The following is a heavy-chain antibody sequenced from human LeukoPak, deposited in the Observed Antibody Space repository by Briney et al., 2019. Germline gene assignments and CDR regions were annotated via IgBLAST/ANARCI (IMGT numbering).Heavy chain of an antibody. Sequence: GGSLRLSCAASGFTFDDYAMHWVRQAPGKGLEWVSGISWNSGSIGYADSVKGRFTISRDNAKNTLYLQMNSLRAEDTAVYYCASQSLYWDFDYWGQGTLVTVSS. V-gene: IGHV3-9*01. CDR1: GFTFDDYA. CDR2: ISWNSGSI. CDR3: ASQSLYWDFDY. D-gene: IGHD2-8*02. J-gene: IGHJ4*02.